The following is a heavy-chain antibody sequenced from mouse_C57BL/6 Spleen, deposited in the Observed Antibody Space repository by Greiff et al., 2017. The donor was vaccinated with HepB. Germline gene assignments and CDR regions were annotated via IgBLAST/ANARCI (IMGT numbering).Heavy chain of an antibody. Sequence: VQLQQSGPELVKPGASVKISCKASGYAFSSSWMNWVKQRPGKGLEWIGRIYPGDGDTNYNGKFKGKATLTADKSSSTAYMQLSSLTSEDSAVYFCARRDSSGYLFDYWGQGTTLTVSS. V-gene: IGHV1-82*01. D-gene: IGHD3-2*02. CDR1: GYAFSSSW. CDR2: IYPGDGDT. CDR3: ARRDSSGYLFDY. J-gene: IGHJ2*01.